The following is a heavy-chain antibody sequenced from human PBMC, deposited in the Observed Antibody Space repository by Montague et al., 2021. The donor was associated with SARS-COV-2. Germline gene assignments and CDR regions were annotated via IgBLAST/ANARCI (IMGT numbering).Heavy chain of an antibody. CDR1: GGSISGYY. Sequence: SETLSLTCTVSGGSISGYYWTWIRQPPGKGLEWLGHIYYTGNTKYNPSLKSRATISVDTSKNQFALRLSSVTATDTAVYYCAREFRIELWQTNWYFGLWGRGTLVTVSS. J-gene: IGHJ2*01. V-gene: IGHV4-59*01. CDR2: IYYTGNT. D-gene: IGHD3-16*01. CDR3: AREFRIELWQTNWYFGL.